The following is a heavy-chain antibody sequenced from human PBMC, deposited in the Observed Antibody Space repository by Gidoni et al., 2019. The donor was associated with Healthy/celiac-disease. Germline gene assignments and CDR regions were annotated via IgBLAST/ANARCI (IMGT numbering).Heavy chain of an antibody. CDR3: ARDRITIFGVASSYPLGMDV. V-gene: IGHV1-69*01. CDR1: GSTFSSYA. Sequence: QVQLVQSGAEVKKPGSSVTVSCKASGSTFSSYAISWVRQAPGQGLEWMGGIIPIFGTANYAQKFQGRVTITADESTSTAYMELSSLRSEDTAVYYCARDRITIFGVASSYPLGMDVWGQGTTVTVSS. D-gene: IGHD3-3*01. J-gene: IGHJ6*02. CDR2: IIPIFGTA.